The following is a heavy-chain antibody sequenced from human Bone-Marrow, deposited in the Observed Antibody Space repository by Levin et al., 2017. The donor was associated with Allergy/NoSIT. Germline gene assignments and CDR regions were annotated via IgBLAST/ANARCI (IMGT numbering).Heavy chain of an antibody. CDR1: GGSISSSY. CDR2: IYYSGST. D-gene: IGHD3-22*01. CDR3: AWRAPYITMIAPGAFDI. V-gene: IGHV4-59*08. J-gene: IGHJ3*02. Sequence: SQTLSLTCTVSGGSISSSYWSWIRQPPGKGLEWIGYIYYSGSTNYNPSLKSRVTISVDTSKNQFSLKLSSVTAADTAVYYCAWRAPYITMIAPGAFDIWGQGTMVTVSS.